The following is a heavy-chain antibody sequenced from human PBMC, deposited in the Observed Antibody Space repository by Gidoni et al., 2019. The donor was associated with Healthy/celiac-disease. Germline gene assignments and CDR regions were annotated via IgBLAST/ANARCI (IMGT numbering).Heavy chain of an antibody. Sequence: EVQLVESGGGLVQPGGSLRLSCAASGFTFSSYWMSWVRQAPGKGLEWVANIKQDGSEKYYVDSVKGRFTISRDNAKNSLYLQMNSLRAEDTAVYYCARENYYDSSGYFPYYFDYWGQGTLVTVSS. D-gene: IGHD3-22*01. V-gene: IGHV3-7*01. J-gene: IGHJ4*02. CDR3: ARENYYDSSGYFPYYFDY. CDR2: IKQDGSEK. CDR1: GFTFSSYW.